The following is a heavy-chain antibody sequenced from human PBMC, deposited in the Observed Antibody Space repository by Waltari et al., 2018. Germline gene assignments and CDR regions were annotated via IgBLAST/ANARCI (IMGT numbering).Heavy chain of an antibody. Sequence: VPLVESGGGLVQPGGCVWLRCSASGCGLGPFWLGWVRQAPGRGLEWVANINFDGSATYVADSVNGRLSVSRDNAKNSLFLHMNNLRVEDTAVYFCARGSASYVRVWDSWGQGTLVTVSS. CDR2: INFDGSAT. V-gene: IGHV3-7*03. CDR3: ARGSASYVRVWDS. CDR1: GCGLGPFW. D-gene: IGHD1-26*01. J-gene: IGHJ5*02.